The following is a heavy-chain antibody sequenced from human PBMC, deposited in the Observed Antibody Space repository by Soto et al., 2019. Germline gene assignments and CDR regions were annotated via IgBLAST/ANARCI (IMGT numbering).Heavy chain of an antibody. V-gene: IGHV4-30-2*01. CDR2: IYHTGTT. Sequence: PGKGLEWIGFIYHTGTTYYNPSLKSRVTISVDRSKNQFSLKLNSVTAADTAVYYFFFQAKDGIRGDFPVSAFLLNRSSDL. D-gene: IGHD2-21*01. J-gene: IGHJ2*01. CDR3: FFQAKDGIRGDFPVSAFLLNRSSDL.